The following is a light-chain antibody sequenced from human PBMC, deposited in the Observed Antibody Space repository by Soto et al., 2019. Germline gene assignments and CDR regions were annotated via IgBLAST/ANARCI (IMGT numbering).Light chain of an antibody. CDR3: RQYGSSPQT. V-gene: IGKV3-20*01. CDR1: QSVSSSY. J-gene: IGKJ1*01. CDR2: GAS. Sequence: EIVLTQAPGTLSLSPGERATLSCRASQSVSSSYLAWYQQKPGQAPRLLIYGASSRATGIPDRFSGSGSGTDFTLTISRLEPEDIAVYYCRQYGSSPQTFGQGTKV.